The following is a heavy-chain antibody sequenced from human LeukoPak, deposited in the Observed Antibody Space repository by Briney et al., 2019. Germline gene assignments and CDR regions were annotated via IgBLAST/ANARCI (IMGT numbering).Heavy chain of an antibody. D-gene: IGHD6-19*01. CDR2: TSNDGDT. Sequence: GGSLRLSCAASGFTVSSNYMSWVRQGPGKGLECVSVTSNDGDTYYADSVKGRFTISRDTSKNTVSLQMNSLRAEDTAVYYCAGDKTTGGWYEFDYWGQGTLVTVSS. V-gene: IGHV3-53*01. CDR1: GFTVSSNY. CDR3: AGDKTTGGWYEFDY. J-gene: IGHJ4*02.